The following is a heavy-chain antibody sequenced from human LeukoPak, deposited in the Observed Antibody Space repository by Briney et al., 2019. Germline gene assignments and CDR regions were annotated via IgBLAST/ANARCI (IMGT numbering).Heavy chain of an antibody. CDR1: GFTFRGFG. D-gene: IGHD4-23*01. V-gene: IGHV3-23*01. Sequence: GGSLRLSCAASGFTFRGFGLHWVRQAPGKGLAWVSVISSSADSTYYADSVKGRFTISRDNSKNTLYLQMNNLRAEDTAVYYCAKPLEKYTYGGNFDYWGQGILVTVSS. CDR2: ISSSADST. CDR3: AKPLEKYTYGGNFDY. J-gene: IGHJ4*02.